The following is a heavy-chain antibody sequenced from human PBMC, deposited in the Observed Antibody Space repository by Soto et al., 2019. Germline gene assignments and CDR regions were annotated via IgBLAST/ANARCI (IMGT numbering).Heavy chain of an antibody. D-gene: IGHD6-13*01. J-gene: IGHJ3*02. CDR2: IIPIFTTT. CDR3: AREVAADGTFREDVFDI. CDR1: GGTFSNHA. V-gene: IGHV1-69*12. Sequence: QVHLVQSGAEVKKPGSSVKVSCKAPGGTFSNHAINWVRQAPGQGLEWMGRIIPIFTTTNYAQKFQGRVTMTADESTITAYLELSRLKHDDTAVYYCAREVAADGTFREDVFDIWGQGTLVPVSS.